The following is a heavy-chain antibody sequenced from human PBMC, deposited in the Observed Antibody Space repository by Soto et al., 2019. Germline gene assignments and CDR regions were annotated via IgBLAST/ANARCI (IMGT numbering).Heavy chain of an antibody. CDR3: ARVVTVVTPRYFDY. D-gene: IGHD2-21*02. J-gene: IGHJ4*02. CDR1: GGSISSGDYY. Sequence: NPSETLSLTCTVSGGSISSGDYYWSWIRQPPGKGLEWIGYIYYSGSTYYNPSLKSRVTISVDTSKNQFSLKLSSVTAADTAAYYCARVVTVVTPRYFDYWGQGTLVTVSS. CDR2: IYYSGST. V-gene: IGHV4-30-4*01.